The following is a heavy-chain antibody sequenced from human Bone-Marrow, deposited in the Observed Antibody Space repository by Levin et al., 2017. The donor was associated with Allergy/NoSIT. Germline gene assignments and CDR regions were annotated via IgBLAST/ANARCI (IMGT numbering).Heavy chain of an antibody. CDR1: GFTFSSYA. J-gene: IGHJ6*02. D-gene: IGHD3-16*01. V-gene: IGHV3-23*01. CDR3: AKDRGGSNYDDGMDV. CDR2: ISYSGGST. Sequence: GGSLRLSCAASGFTFSSYAMNWVRQAPGKGLEWVSAISYSGGSTHYTDSVRGRFTISRDNSKNTLYLQMSSRGADDTAVYYCAKDRGGSNYDDGMDVWGQGTTVTVSS.